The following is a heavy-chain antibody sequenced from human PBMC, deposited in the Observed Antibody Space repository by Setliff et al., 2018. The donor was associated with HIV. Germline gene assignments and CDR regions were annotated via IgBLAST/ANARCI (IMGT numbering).Heavy chain of an antibody. J-gene: IGHJ4*02. CDR3: TTETGSGYCFDY. Sequence: TGGSLRLSCAASGFAFSAYAMSWVRQTPGKGLEWVGRIKSKTDGGTTDYAAPVKGRFTISRDDSKNTPYLQMNSLKTEDTAVYYCTTETGSGYCFDYWGQGTLVTVSS. V-gene: IGHV3-15*01. CDR1: GFAFSAYA. CDR2: IKSKTDGGTT. D-gene: IGHD3-22*01.